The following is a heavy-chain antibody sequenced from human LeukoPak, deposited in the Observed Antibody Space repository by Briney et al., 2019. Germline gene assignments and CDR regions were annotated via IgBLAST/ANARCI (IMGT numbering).Heavy chain of an antibody. V-gene: IGHV1-46*01. Sequence: ASVKVSCKASGYTFTSYYMHWVRQAPGQGLEWMGIINPSGGSTSYAQKFQGRVTMTRDTSTSTVYMELSSLRSEDTAVYSCSRQRYNLHWFDPWGQGTLVSVSS. CDR3: SRQRYNLHWFDP. J-gene: IGHJ5*02. CDR2: INPSGGST. D-gene: IGHD1-1*01. CDR1: GYTFTSYY.